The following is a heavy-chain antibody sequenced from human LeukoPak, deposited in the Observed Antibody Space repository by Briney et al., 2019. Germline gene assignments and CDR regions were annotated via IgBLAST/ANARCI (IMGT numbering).Heavy chain of an antibody. Sequence: SETLSLTCAVYGGSFSGYYWSWIRQPPGKGLEWIGEISHSGSTNYNPSLKSRVTISVDTSKNQFSLKLSSVTAADTAVYYCASLGGYLYIFDYWGQGTLVTVSS. J-gene: IGHJ4*02. CDR1: GGSFSGYY. V-gene: IGHV4-34*01. D-gene: IGHD3-10*01. CDR3: ASLGGYLYIFDY. CDR2: ISHSGST.